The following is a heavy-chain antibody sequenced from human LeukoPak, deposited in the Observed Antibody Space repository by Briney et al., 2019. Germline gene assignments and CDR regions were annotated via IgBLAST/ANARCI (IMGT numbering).Heavy chain of an antibody. V-gene: IGHV4-59*01. CDR3: ARGGATLFQH. CDR2: IYYSGST. Sequence: PSETLSLTCTVSGGSISSYYWSWIRQPPGKGLEWIGYIYYSGSTNYNPSLRSRVTISVDTSKNQFSLKLSSVTAADTAVYYCARGGATLFQHWGQGTLVTVSS. D-gene: IGHD1-26*01. J-gene: IGHJ1*01. CDR1: GGSISSYY.